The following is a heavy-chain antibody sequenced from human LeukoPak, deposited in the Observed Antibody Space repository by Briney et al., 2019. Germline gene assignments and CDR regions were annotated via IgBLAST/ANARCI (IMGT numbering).Heavy chain of an antibody. D-gene: IGHD4-17*01. CDR3: AREVNGDYCFDI. Sequence: ASMKVSCKASGYTFTDYYMHWVRQAPGQGLEWMGWISTYNGNTNYAQKLQGRVTMTTDTSTSTAYMELRSLRSDDTAVYYCAREVNGDYCFDIWGQGTMVTVSS. J-gene: IGHJ3*02. CDR1: GYTFTDYY. CDR2: ISTYNGNT. V-gene: IGHV1-18*04.